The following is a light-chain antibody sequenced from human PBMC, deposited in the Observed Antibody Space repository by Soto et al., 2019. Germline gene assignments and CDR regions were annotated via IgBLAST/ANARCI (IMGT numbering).Light chain of an antibody. CDR1: QSVSSSY. CDR3: QQYGSSPYT. CDR2: GAS. J-gene: IGKJ2*01. Sequence: EIVLTQSPGTLSLSPGERATLSCRASQSVSSSYLAWYQQKPGQAPRLLIYGASSRATGIPDRFSGSGSGPDFPLTINRLEPEDFAGYCCQQYGSSPYTFGQGTKLEIK. V-gene: IGKV3-20*01.